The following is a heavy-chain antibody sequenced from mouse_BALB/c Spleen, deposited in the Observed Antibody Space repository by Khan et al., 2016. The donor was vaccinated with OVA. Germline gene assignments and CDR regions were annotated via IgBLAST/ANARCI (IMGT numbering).Heavy chain of an antibody. Sequence: QIQLVQSGAELVKPGTSVRLSCKSSGYTFSSYYLYWVKQRPGQGLEWIGDINPNNGGTNFNEKFKNKATLTVDKSSSTAYMQLSGLTSEDSAVYECTRSGYGGFAYWGQGTLVTVSA. CDR1: GYTFSSYY. V-gene: IGHV1-53*01. D-gene: IGHD1-1*02. CDR2: INPNNGGT. J-gene: IGHJ3*01. CDR3: TRSGYGGFAY.